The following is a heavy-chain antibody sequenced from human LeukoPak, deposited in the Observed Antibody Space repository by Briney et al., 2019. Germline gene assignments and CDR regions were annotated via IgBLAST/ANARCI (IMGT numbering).Heavy chain of an antibody. J-gene: IGHJ5*02. V-gene: IGHV3-23*01. CDR3: AKTRGSSSWYYSGFTDNWFDP. CDR1: GFTFSSYA. CDR2: ISGSGGST. Sequence: PGGPLRLSCAASGFTFSSYAMSWVRQAPGKGLEWVSAISGSGGSTYYADSVKGRFTISRDNSKNTLYLQMNSLRAEDTAVYYCAKTRGSSSWYYSGFTDNWFDPWGQGTLVTVSS. D-gene: IGHD6-13*01.